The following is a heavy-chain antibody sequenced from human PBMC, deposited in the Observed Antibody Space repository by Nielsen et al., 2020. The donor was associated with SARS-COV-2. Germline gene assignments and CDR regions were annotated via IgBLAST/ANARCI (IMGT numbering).Heavy chain of an antibody. CDR1: GFSFTSYT. J-gene: IGHJ2*01. Sequence: GGSLRLSCATSGFSFTSYTMNWVRQAPGKGLEWVSSSTMSGRYMYYAESLGGRFTVSRDNAEDSLFLQMSSLRDEDTAVYYCARDQDGGAATSNFYFDLWGRGTLVIVSS. D-gene: IGHD6-25*01. CDR3: ARDQDGGAATSNFYFDL. CDR2: STMSGRYM. V-gene: IGHV3-21*01.